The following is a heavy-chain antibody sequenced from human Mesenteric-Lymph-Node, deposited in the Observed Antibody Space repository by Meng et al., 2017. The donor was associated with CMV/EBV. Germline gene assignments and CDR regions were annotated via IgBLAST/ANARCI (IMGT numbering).Heavy chain of an antibody. CDR1: GFKFDDYG. CDR3: AKGAPGNYYAMDV. Sequence: GGSLRLFCAASGFKFDDYGMHWVRQVPGKGLEWVSGIIWSGGATAYADSVKGRFTISRDNAKKSLYLQMNSLRDEDSALYYCAKGAPGNYYAMDVWGQGTTVTVSS. J-gene: IGHJ6*02. V-gene: IGHV3-9*01. CDR2: IIWSGGAT.